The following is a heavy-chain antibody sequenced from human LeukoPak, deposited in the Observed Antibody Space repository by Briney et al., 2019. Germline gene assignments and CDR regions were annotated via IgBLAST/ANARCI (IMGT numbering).Heavy chain of an antibody. J-gene: IGHJ4*02. D-gene: IGHD1-26*01. V-gene: IGHV3-66*01. CDR1: GFTVSSNY. Sequence: GGSLRLSCAASGFTVSSNYMSWVRQAPGMGLGWVSLVDSGAGTYYADAVKGRFTISRDISKNTVFLQMNRLRAEDTAVYYCARDGSQKSLADWGQGTLFTVSS. CDR2: VDSGAGT. CDR3: ARDGSQKSLAD.